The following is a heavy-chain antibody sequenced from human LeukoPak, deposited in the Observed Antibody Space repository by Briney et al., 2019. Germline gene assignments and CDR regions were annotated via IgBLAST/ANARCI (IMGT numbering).Heavy chain of an antibody. CDR3: ARRIAAAGTRWFDP. Sequence: SVKVSCKASGYTFTSYGISWVRQAPGQGLEGMGWISAYNGNTNYAQKLQGRVTMTTDTSTSTAYMELRSLRSDDTAVYYCARRIAAAGTRWFDPWGQGTLVTVSS. CDR2: ISAYNGNT. D-gene: IGHD6-13*01. CDR1: GYTFTSYG. V-gene: IGHV1-18*01. J-gene: IGHJ5*02.